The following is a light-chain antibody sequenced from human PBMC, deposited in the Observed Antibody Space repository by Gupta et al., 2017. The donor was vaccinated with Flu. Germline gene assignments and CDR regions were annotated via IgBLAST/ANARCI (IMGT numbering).Light chain of an antibody. Sequence: QSMLTQPPSTSGTPGQGVPLPCSGSSSNIGRNTVNWYQQLPGTAPKLLIYSNNQRPSGVPDRFSGSKSGTSTSLAISGLQSEDEADYYCATWDDSLNGPVFGGGTKLTVL. V-gene: IGLV1-44*01. CDR3: ATWDDSLNGPV. CDR1: SSNIGRNT. CDR2: SNN. J-gene: IGLJ2*01.